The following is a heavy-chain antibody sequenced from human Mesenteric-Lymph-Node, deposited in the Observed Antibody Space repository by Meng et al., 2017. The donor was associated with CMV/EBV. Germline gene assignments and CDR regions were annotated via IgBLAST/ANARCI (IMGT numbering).Heavy chain of an antibody. CDR3: ARDFPAARFDY. V-gene: IGHV3-7*01. CDR2: IKQDGSEK. Sequence: GGSLRLSCGASGFTFSSYWMSWVRQAPGKGLEWVANIKQDGSEKYYVDSVKDRFTISRDNPKNSLYLQMNSLRAEDTAVYYCARDFPAARFDYWGQGALVTVSS. CDR1: GFTFSSYW. D-gene: IGHD2-15*01. J-gene: IGHJ4*02.